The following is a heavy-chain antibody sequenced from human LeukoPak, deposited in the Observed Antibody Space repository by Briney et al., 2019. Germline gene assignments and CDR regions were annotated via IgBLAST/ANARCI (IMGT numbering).Heavy chain of an antibody. Sequence: PGGSLRLSCAASGFTFNDYYMSWIRQAPGKGLEWLSYINIGGTNTHYADSVKGRFTISRDNAKKSLYLEMNSLRAEDTAVYYCAKGDSIAAAGTTVYYYYYMDVWGKGTTVTVSS. J-gene: IGHJ6*03. CDR3: AKGDSIAAAGTTVYYYYYMDV. CDR1: GFTFNDYY. V-gene: IGHV3-11*01. CDR2: INIGGTNT. D-gene: IGHD6-13*01.